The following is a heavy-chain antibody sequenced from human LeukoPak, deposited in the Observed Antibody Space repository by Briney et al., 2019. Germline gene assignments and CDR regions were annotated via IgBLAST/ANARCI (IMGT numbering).Heavy chain of an antibody. CDR1: GFTFSGYA. CDR3: AKSCGGSCYSDFDY. CDR2: ISGSGGST. J-gene: IGHJ4*02. V-gene: IGHV3-23*01. D-gene: IGHD2-15*01. Sequence: GGSLRLSCAASGFTFSGYAMTWVRQAPGKGLEWVSAISGSGGSTYYVDSVKGRFTISRDNSSNTLYLQMNSLRAEDTAVYYCAKSCGGSCYSDFDYWGQGTLVTVSS.